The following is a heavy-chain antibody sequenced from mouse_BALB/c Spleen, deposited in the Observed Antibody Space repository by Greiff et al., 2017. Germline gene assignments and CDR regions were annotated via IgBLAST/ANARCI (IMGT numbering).Heavy chain of an antibody. CDR1: GFSLTSYG. D-gene: IGHD1-1*01. J-gene: IGHJ2*01. CDR2: IWAGGST. Sequence: VQVVESGPGLVAPSQSLSITCTVSGFSLTSYGVHWVRQPPGKGLEWLGVIWAGGSTNYNSALMSRLSISKDNSKSQVFLKMNSLQTDDTAMYYCARDSYYGSSYDYFDYWGQGTTLTVSS. V-gene: IGHV2-9*02. CDR3: ARDSYYGSSYDYFDY.